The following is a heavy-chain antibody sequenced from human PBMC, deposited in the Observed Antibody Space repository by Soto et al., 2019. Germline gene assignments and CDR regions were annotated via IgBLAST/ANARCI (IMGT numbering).Heavy chain of an antibody. Sequence: VQLLESGGDLVQPGGSLRLSCVASGFTFSSFSMHWIRQTQGSGLEWVSTISGGSVNIDYADSVKGRFTISRDNYRNTLYLQMTRLRVEDTATYYGAKDEFGGAAKYWGQGTLVSVSS. CDR2: ISGGSVNI. J-gene: IGHJ4*02. CDR3: AKDEFGGAAKY. CDR1: GFTFSSFS. D-gene: IGHD1-26*01. V-gene: IGHV3-23*01.